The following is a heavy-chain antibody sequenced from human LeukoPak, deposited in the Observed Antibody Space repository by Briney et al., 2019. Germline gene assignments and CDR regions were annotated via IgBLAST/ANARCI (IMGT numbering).Heavy chain of an antibody. CDR3: ARAIIVGATAGFDY. CDR1: GFTFSSYS. D-gene: IGHD1-26*01. J-gene: IGHJ4*02. Sequence: GGSLRLSCAASGFTFSSYSMNWVRQAPGKGLEWVSYISSSSSIIYYADSVKGRFTISRDNAKNSLYLQMNSLRAEDTAVYYCARAIIVGATAGFDYWGQGTLVTVSS. V-gene: IGHV3-48*01. CDR2: ISSSSSII.